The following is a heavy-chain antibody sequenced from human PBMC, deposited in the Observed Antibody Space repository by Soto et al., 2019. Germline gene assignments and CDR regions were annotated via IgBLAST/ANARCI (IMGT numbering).Heavy chain of an antibody. J-gene: IGHJ5*02. CDR2: ITPLFGIP. D-gene: IGHD2-15*01. V-gene: IGHV1-69*17. CDR1: GGTSGTLS. Sequence: QVQLVQSGAEVKKPGSSVKVSCKASGGTSGTLSITWVRQAPGQGLEWMGGITPLFGIPNYPQKFQGSLTITADKSTSTAYLELSSLRPEDTAVYYCARDIHSAGGWFDTWGRGSLVTVSS. CDR3: ARDIHSAGGWFDT.